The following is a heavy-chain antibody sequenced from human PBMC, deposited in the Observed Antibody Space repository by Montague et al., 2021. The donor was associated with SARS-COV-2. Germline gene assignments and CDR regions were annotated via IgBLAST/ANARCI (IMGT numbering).Heavy chain of an antibody. V-gene: IGHV4-59*12. CDR3: ARDHLHAGPRGAYDI. D-gene: IGHD3-10*01. Sequence: SETLSLTCTVSGGSITGYYWSWIRRPPGKGLEWIAYIYDSGGANYNPSLESRVTISVDTSKNQFSLKLNSVTAADTAVYYCARDHLHAGPRGAYDIWGQGTVVTVSS. CDR2: IYDSGGA. CDR1: GGSITGYY. J-gene: IGHJ3*02.